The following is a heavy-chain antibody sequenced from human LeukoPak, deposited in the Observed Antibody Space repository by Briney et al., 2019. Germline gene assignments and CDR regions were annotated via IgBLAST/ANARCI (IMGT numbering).Heavy chain of an antibody. V-gene: IGHV4-59*01. CDR2: VYYNGIT. D-gene: IGHD1/OR15-1a*01. Sequence: PSETLSLTCTVSGVSINTYFWSWIRQPPGKGLEWIGYVYYNGITNYNPSLKSRVSISLDTSKNQFSLRLNSVTAAETAVYYCASQLGGTTFHCGQGTLVTVSS. J-gene: IGHJ4*02. CDR1: GVSINTYF. CDR3: ASQLGGTTFH.